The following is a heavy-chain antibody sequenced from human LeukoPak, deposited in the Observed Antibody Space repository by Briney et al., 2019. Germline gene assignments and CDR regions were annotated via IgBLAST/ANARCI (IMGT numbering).Heavy chain of an antibody. D-gene: IGHD2-21*02. Sequence: PGGSLRLSCEASGSTFLNYAMSWVRQAPGKGLQWVSGISGRDDTTYYTDSPEGSTYYTNSAEGRFTISRDNSKNTVYLQIDSLGVEDTAVYYCTKCMSATGVCLNFDSWGQGILVTVSS. V-gene: IGHV3-23*01. CDR1: GSTFLNYA. J-gene: IGHJ4*02. CDR2: ISGRDDTTYYTDSPEGST. CDR3: TKCMSATGVCLNFDS.